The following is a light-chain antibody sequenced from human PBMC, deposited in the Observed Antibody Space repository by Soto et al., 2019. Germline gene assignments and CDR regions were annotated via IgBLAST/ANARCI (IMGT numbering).Light chain of an antibody. CDR2: GAS. CDR1: QSVSSN. V-gene: IGKV3-15*01. CDR3: QQYNNWPQT. Sequence: EIVMTQSPATLSVSPGERATLSCRASQSVSSNLAWYQQKPGQAPRLLIYGASTRATRIPARFSGSGSGTEFTLTISSLQSEDFAVYYCQQYNNWPQTFGQGTKVEIK. J-gene: IGKJ1*01.